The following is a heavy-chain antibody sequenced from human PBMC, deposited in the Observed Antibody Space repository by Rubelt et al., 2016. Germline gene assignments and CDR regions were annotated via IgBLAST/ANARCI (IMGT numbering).Heavy chain of an antibody. Sequence: VQPGRSLRLSCAASGFTFSSYGMHWVRQAPGKGLEWVAVIWYDGSNKYYADSVKGRFTISRDNSKNTLYLQMNSLRAEDTAVYYCARAGGYSSGWYLGYFDYWGQGTLVTVSS. V-gene: IGHV3-33*01. D-gene: IGHD6-19*01. CDR2: IWYDGSNK. CDR3: ARAGGYSSGWYLGYFDY. CDR1: GFTFSSYG. J-gene: IGHJ4*02.